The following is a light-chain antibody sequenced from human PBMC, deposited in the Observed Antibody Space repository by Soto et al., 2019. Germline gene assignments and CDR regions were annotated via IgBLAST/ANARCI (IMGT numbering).Light chain of an antibody. CDR1: SSNIGSNT. J-gene: IGLJ2*01. CDR3: AAWDDSLNGHVV. Sequence: QSVLTQPPSASGTPGQRVTISCSGSSSNIGSNTVNWYQQITGTAPKLLIYNDNQRPSGVPVRFSGSKSGTSGSLAISGLQSEDEGDYYCAAWDDSLNGHVVFGGGTKLTVL. CDR2: NDN. V-gene: IGLV1-44*01.